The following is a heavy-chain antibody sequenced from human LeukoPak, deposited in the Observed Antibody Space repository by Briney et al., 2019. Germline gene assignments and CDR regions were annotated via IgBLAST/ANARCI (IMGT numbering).Heavy chain of an antibody. CDR1: GFAFSTYG. D-gene: IGHD2-15*01. Sequence: GGSLRLSCAASGFAFSTYGMHWVRQAPGKGLEWVTVIWYDGSNKYYADSVKGRFTISRDNSKNTLYLQMNSLRAEDTAVYYCAKCSGGTPRTNDYWGQGTLVTVSS. V-gene: IGHV3-33*06. CDR3: AKCSGGTPRTNDY. J-gene: IGHJ4*02. CDR2: IWYDGSNK.